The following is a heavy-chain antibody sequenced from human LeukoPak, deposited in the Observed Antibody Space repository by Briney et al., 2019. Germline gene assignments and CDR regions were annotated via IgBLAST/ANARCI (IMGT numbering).Heavy chain of an antibody. CDR1: GFTFSSYA. D-gene: IGHD2-8*01. J-gene: IGHJ6*02. V-gene: IGHV3-23*01. CDR2: ISGSGGST. CDR3: AKGKTKLYYYGMDV. Sequence: TGGSLRLSCAASGFTFSSYAMSWVRQAPGKGLEWVSAISGSGGSTYYADSVKGRFTISRDNSKNTLYLQMNSLRAEDTAVYYCAKGKTKLYYYGMDVWGQGTTVTVSS.